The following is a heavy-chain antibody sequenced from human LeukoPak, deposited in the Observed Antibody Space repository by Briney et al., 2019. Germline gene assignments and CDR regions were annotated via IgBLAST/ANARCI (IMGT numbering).Heavy chain of an antibody. V-gene: IGHV6-1*01. Sequence: SQTLSLTCAISGDSVSSNSAAWNWIRQSPSRGLEWLGRTYYRSKWYNDYAVSVKSRITINPDTSKNQFSLQLNSVTPEDTAVYYCARGNQLPIATYYYYYMDVWGKGTTVTVSS. J-gene: IGHJ6*03. CDR2: TYYRSKWYN. CDR1: GDSVSSNSAA. D-gene: IGHD2-2*01. CDR3: ARGNQLPIATYYYYYMDV.